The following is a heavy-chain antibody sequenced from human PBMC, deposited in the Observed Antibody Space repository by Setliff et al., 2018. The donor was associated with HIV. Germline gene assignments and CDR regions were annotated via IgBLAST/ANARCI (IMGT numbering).Heavy chain of an antibody. CDR1: GDTFSSYA. Sequence: ASVKVSCKASGDTFSSYAISWVRQAPGQGLEWMGGIIPLYGSRNYAQRFQGRVSMTTEGVMSTAYMELSSLTPDDTAVYYCASGSGYCTNGVCYIGVHKIPGRYYSDYWGQGTLVTVSS. V-gene: IGHV1-69*05. D-gene: IGHD2-8*01. CDR3: ASGSGYCTNGVCYIGVHKIPGRYYSDY. CDR2: IIPLYGSR. J-gene: IGHJ4*02.